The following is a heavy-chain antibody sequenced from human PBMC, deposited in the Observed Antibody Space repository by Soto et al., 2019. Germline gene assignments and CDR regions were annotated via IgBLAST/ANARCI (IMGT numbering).Heavy chain of an antibody. CDR3: ARISCKGGSCYFDFDH. CDR2: INPSGEHT. J-gene: IGHJ4*02. CDR1: GCSFTVHY. Sequence: ASVKVSCKAPGCSFTVHYMHWVRQAPGRGLEWVGIINPSGEHTNYAQQFRGRVAMTRDTSTSTAYMALRSLRSEDTAVYFCARISCKGGSCYFDFDHWGQGTLVTVS. V-gene: IGHV1-46*01. D-gene: IGHD2-15*01.